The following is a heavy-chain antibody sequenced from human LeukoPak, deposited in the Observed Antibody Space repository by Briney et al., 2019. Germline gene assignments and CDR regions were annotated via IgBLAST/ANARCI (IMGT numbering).Heavy chain of an antibody. CDR3: AKAGYRGYYYGMDV. D-gene: IGHD3-10*01. CDR1: GFTFSSYG. V-gene: IGHV3-30*02. J-gene: IGHJ6*02. CDR2: IWYDGSNK. Sequence: PGGSLRLSCAASGFTFSSYGMHWVRQAPGKGLEWVAVIWYDGSNKYYADSVKGRFTISRDNSKNTLYLQMNSLRAEDTAVYYCAKAGYRGYYYGMDVWGQGTTVTVSS.